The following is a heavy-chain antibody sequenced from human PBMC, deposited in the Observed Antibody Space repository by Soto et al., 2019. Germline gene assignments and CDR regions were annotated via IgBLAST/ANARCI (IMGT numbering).Heavy chain of an antibody. CDR2: ISWNSGRT. D-gene: IGHD1-26*01. CDR3: TRDLYGGNPGGAFGD. V-gene: IGHV3-9*01. J-gene: IGHJ3*01. Sequence: EVHLVESGGGLVQPGRSLRISCAASGFTFDDHAMHWVRQAPGKGLEWVSGISWNSGRTTSAGAVQGRFTISRDNTKNSIYLQMNSLKTEDTAVYYCTRDLYGGNPGGAFGDWGQGTMVTVSS. CDR1: GFTFDDHA.